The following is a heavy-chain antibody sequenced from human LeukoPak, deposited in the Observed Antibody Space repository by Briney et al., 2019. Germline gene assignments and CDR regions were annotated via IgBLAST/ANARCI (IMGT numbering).Heavy chain of an antibody. Sequence: GASVKVSCKVSGYTLTELSMHWVRQAPGQGLEWMGRINPNSGGTNYAQKFQGRVTMTRDTSISTAYMELSRLRSDDTAVYYCARDGGSYSSSWYYFDYWGQGTLVTVSS. CDR2: INPNSGGT. CDR1: GYTLTELS. D-gene: IGHD6-13*01. J-gene: IGHJ4*02. CDR3: ARDGGSYSSSWYYFDY. V-gene: IGHV1-2*06.